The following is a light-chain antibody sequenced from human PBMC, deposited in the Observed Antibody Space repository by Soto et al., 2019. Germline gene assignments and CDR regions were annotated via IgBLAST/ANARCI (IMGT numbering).Light chain of an antibody. CDR2: GNS. CDR3: QSYDSSRSGHVV. Sequence: QSVLTQPPSVSGPPGQRVTISCTGSSSNIGAGYDVHWYQQLPGTAPKLLIYGNSNRPSGVPDRFSGSKSGTSASLAITGVQAEDEADYYCQSYDSSRSGHVVFGGGTKRTVL. V-gene: IGLV1-40*01. CDR1: SSNIGAGYD. J-gene: IGLJ2*01.